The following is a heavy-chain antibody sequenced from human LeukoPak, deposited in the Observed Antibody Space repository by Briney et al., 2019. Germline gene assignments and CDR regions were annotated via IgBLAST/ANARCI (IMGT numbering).Heavy chain of an antibody. V-gene: IGHV3-23*01. CDR2: ISGSGGST. CDR3: AKDFSGSPYYFDY. Sequence: GGSLRLSCAASGFTFSSYAMSWVRQAPGKGLEWVSAISGSGGSTYYADSVKDRFTISRDNSKNTLYLQMNSLRAEDTAVYYCAKDFSGSPYYFDYWGQGTLVTVSS. D-gene: IGHD1-26*01. CDR1: GFTFSSYA. J-gene: IGHJ4*02.